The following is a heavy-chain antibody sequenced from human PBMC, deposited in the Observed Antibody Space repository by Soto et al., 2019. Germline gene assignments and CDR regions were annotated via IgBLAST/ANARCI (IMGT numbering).Heavy chain of an antibody. CDR2: IYWDDDK. D-gene: IGHD3-3*01. CDR3: AQKSGPYFDY. V-gene: IGHV2-5*06. CDR1: GFSLSVSGLS. J-gene: IGHJ4*02. Sequence: QITLKESGPTLIKPTQTLTLTCTFSGFSLSVSGLSVGWIRQPPGKALEWLALIYWDDDKRYGPSVKSRLTITKDTSKNQVVLTMTNMDPVDTATYYCAQKSGPYFDYWGQGTLVTVSS.